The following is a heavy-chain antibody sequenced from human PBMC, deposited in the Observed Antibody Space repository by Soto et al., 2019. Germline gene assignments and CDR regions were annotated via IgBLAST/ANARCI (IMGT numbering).Heavy chain of an antibody. CDR3: ARGEQQLVEGMDV. J-gene: IGHJ6*03. CDR2: IWYDGSNK. CDR1: GFTFSSYG. V-gene: IGHV3-33*01. D-gene: IGHD6-13*01. Sequence: GGSLRLSCAASGFTFSSYGMHWVRQAPGKGLEWVAVIWYDGSNKYYADSVKGRFTISRDNSKNTLYLQMNSLRAEDTAVYYCARGEQQLVEGMDVWGKGTTVTVSS.